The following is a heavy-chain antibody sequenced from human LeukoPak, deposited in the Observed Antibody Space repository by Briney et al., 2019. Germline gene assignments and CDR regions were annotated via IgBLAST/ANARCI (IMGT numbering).Heavy chain of an antibody. CDR2: INHSGTT. V-gene: IGHV4-34*01. Sequence: SETLSLTCAVYGGSFSGYSWTWIRQPPGRGLEWIGEINHSGTTNYNPSLKSRVTISVDTSKNQFSLSLTSVTAADTAVYYCARQDSYDVDVWGQGTTVTVSS. CDR1: GGSFSGYS. J-gene: IGHJ6*02. CDR3: ARQDSYDVDV.